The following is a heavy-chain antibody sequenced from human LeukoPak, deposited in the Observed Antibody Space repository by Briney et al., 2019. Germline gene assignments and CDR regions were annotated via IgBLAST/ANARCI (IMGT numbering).Heavy chain of an antibody. CDR2: INHSGST. Sequence: SETLTLTCAASGVSFSGYYWSWIRQPPGKGLEWIGEINHSGSTKYNPSLKSRVTISVDTSKNQFSLKLSSVTAADTAVYYCARGPLGYCSSTSCRDAFDIWGQGTMVTVSS. CDR3: ARGPLGYCSSTSCRDAFDI. D-gene: IGHD2-2*01. V-gene: IGHV4-34*01. CDR1: GVSFSGYY. J-gene: IGHJ3*02.